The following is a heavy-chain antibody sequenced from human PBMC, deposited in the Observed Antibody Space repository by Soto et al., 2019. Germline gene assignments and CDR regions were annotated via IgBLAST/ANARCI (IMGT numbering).Heavy chain of an antibody. CDR3: AKDSPVGVPLLRDFHD. CDR2: ISGSGGST. CDR1: GFTFSNYG. V-gene: IGHV3-23*01. Sequence: PGGSLRLSCAASGFTFSNYGMSWVRQAPGKGLEWVSVISGSGGSTYYADSVKGRFTLSRDNSKNTVYLQMNSLRAEDTAVYYCAKDSPVGVPLLRDFHDWGQGTLVTVSS. J-gene: IGHJ1*01. D-gene: IGHD2-15*01.